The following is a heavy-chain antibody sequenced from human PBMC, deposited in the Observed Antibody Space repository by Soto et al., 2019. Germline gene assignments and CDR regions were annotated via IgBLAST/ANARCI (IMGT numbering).Heavy chain of an antibody. D-gene: IGHD3-3*01. Sequence: GASAKASSKASRYTFTSNYMHWLRQAPGQGLEWMGIINPSGGSTSYAQKFQGRVTMTRDTSTSTVYMELSSLRSEDTAVYYCARAPPYYDFWSGYYYYGMDVWGQGTTVTVSS. CDR1: RYTFTSNY. CDR3: ARAPPYYDFWSGYYYYGMDV. CDR2: INPSGGST. J-gene: IGHJ6*02. V-gene: IGHV1-46*01.